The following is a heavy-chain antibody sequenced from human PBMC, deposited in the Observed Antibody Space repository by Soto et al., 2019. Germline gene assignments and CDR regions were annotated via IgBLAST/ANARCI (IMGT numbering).Heavy chain of an antibody. CDR1: GYSFTNTD. J-gene: IGHJ5*02. V-gene: IGHV1-8*01. D-gene: IGHD3-10*01. CDR3: ARRETFGSLNWFDP. Sequence: SVKVSCKASGYSFTNTDVSWVRQATGQGLEWMGWMNPGSGDTGYAQKFQGRVTMTRDISIATSYMELSSLRSDDTAIYYCARRETFGSLNWFDPWGKGNMVTVS. CDR2: MNPGSGDT.